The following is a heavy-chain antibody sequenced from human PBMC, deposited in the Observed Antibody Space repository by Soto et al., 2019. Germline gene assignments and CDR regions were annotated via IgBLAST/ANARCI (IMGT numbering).Heavy chain of an antibody. CDR1: GFTFSSYS. CDR3: ARDILRYFDWLLGGPDY. Sequence: GGSLRLSCAASGFTFSSYSMNWVRQAPGKGLEWVSSISSSSSYIYYADSVKGRFTISRDNAKNSLYLQMNSLRAEDTAVYYCARDILRYFDWLLGGPDYWGQGTLVTVSS. J-gene: IGHJ4*02. CDR2: ISSSSSYI. D-gene: IGHD3-9*01. V-gene: IGHV3-21*01.